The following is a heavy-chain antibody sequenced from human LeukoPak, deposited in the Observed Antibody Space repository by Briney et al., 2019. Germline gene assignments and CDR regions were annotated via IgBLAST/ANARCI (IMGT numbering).Heavy chain of an antibody. J-gene: IGHJ4*02. CDR1: GGSISDYY. CDR3: ARGGQWLVRPFDY. V-gene: IGHV4-59*01. D-gene: IGHD6-19*01. Sequence: SETLSLTCTVSGGSISDYYWSWIRQPPGKGLEWIGYIYYSGSTNYNPSLKSRVTISVDTSKNQFSLKLSSVTAADTAVYYCARGGQWLVRPFDYWGQGTLVTVSS. CDR2: IYYSGST.